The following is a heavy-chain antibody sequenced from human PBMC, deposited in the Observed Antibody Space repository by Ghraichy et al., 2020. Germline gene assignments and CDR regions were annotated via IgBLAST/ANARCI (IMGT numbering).Heavy chain of an antibody. CDR3: ARSPYRNSWFDP. J-gene: IGHJ5*02. CDR2: INHSGST. D-gene: IGHD4-11*01. V-gene: IGHV4-34*01. CDR1: GGSFSGYY. Sequence: SETLSLTCAVYGGSFSGYYWSWIRQPPGKGLEWIGEINHSGSTNYNPSLKSRVTISLDTSKNQFSLKLSSVTAADTAVYYCARSPYRNSWFDPWGQGTLVTVSS.